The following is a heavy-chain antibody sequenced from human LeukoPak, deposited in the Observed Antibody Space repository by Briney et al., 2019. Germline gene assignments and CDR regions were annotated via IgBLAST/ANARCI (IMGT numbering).Heavy chain of an antibody. CDR2: IYYSGGT. D-gene: IGHD4-11*01. CDR1: GGSVSSSRHY. J-gene: IGHJ4*02. CDR3: ARQSRTTRDPFDS. Sequence: PSETLSLTCGVSGGSVSSSRHYWAWIRQPPGKGLEWIGSIYYSGGTHYNPSLKSGVTISVDTSSNQFSLTLRSVTAADTSVYYCARQSRTTRDPFDSWGRGAQVIVSS. V-gene: IGHV4-39*01.